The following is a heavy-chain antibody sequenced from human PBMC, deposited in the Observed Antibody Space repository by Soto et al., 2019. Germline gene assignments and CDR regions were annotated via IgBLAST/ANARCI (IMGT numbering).Heavy chain of an antibody. J-gene: IGHJ5*02. Sequence: ASVKVSCKAPGSTFTGYYIHWLRQAPGQGLERMGWINAHSGGTEYAQTVQGRVTLTRDTSIATAYLTLTSLTSDDTALYSFAKDLTRQLAYWLDPWGQGTQVTVLL. V-gene: IGHV1-2*02. D-gene: IGHD6-6*01. CDR1: GSTFTGYY. CDR3: AKDLTRQLAYWLDP. CDR2: INAHSGGT.